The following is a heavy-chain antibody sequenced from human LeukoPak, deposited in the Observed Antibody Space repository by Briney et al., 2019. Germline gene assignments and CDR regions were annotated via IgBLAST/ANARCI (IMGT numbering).Heavy chain of an antibody. CDR2: INHSGST. CDR3: ARLARAVASFDY. D-gene: IGHD6-19*01. J-gene: IGHJ4*02. CDR1: GGSFSGYY. Sequence: SETLSLTCAVYGGSFSGYYWSWIRQPPGKGLEWIGEINHSGSTNYNPSLKSRVTISVDTSKNQFFLKLSSVTAADTAVYYCARLARAVASFDYWGQGTLVTVSS. V-gene: IGHV4-34*01.